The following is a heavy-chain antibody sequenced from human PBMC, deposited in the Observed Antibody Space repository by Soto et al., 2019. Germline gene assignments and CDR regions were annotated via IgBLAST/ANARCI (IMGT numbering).Heavy chain of an antibody. CDR3: ARDPNSGYDGGRNY. CDR1: GFTFSSYW. CDR2: MNRDGTEK. Sequence: EELLVESGGGLVQPGGSLRLSCAASGFTFSSYWMSWVRQTPGKGLEWVANMNRDGTEKYYVDSVAGRFTISRDNARNALYLEMNNLRVDDTAVYYCARDPNSGYDGGRNYWGQGTVVSVSS. D-gene: IGHD5-12*01. J-gene: IGHJ4*02. V-gene: IGHV3-7*05.